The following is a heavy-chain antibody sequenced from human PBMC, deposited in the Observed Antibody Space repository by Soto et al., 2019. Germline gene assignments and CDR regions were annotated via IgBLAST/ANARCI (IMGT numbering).Heavy chain of an antibody. CDR1: GFTFSSYT. D-gene: IGHD3-3*01. CDR2: ITRSSDSI. CDR3: ARERQGVFSLPTDSTNDF. J-gene: IGHJ4*02. V-gene: IGHV3-48*02. Sequence: GGSLRLSCVASGFTFSSYTMTWVRQAPGKGLEWVSYITRSSDSIYYADSVKGRFTISRDNAKNSLYLQMNSLRDEDTGVYYCARERQGVFSLPTDSTNDFWGQGAQVTVSS.